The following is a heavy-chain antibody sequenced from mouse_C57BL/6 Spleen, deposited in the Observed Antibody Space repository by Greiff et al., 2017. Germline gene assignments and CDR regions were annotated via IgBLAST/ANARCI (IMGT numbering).Heavy chain of an antibody. D-gene: IGHD2-2*01. CDR1: GYTFTSYW. CDR2: IDPNSGGT. CDR3: ARNQVVTYAMDY. J-gene: IGHJ4*01. V-gene: IGHV1-72*01. Sequence: QVQLQQPGAELVKPGASVKLSCKASGYTFTSYWMHWVKQRPGRGLEWIGRIDPNSGGTKYNEKFKGKATLTVDKPSSTAYMQLRSLTSEDSAVYYCARNQVVTYAMDYWGQGTSVTVSS.